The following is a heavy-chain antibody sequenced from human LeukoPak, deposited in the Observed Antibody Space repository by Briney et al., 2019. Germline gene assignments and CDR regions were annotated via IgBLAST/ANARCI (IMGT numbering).Heavy chain of an antibody. CDR1: GYTFTSYG. Sequence: ASVKVSCKASGYTFTSYGISWVRHAPGQGLEWMGWISAYNGNTNYAQKLQGRVTMTTDTSTSTAYMELRSLRSDDTAVYYCARITMVRGVPTQYYFVSWGQGTLVTVSS. J-gene: IGHJ4*02. CDR2: ISAYNGNT. CDR3: ARITMVRGVPTQYYFVS. V-gene: IGHV1-18*01. D-gene: IGHD3-10*01.